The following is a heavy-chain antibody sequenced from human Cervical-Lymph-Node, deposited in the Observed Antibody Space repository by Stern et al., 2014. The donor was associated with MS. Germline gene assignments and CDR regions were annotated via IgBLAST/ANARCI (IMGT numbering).Heavy chain of an antibody. Sequence: VQLVESGAEVKKPGASVKVFCKASGYTFTIYYIHWVRQAPGQGVEWMGMINPSGGATKYAQKFQGRVTMTRDTSTSTVYMDLSSLRSEDTAVYYCARSGTQELIDYWGQGTLVAVSS. D-gene: IGHD3-10*01. CDR3: ARSGTQELIDY. CDR1: GYTFTIYY. J-gene: IGHJ4*02. V-gene: IGHV1-46*01. CDR2: INPSGGAT.